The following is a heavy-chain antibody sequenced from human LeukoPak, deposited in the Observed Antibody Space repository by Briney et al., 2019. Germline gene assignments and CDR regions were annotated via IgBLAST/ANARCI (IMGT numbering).Heavy chain of an antibody. D-gene: IGHD3-3*01. Sequence: GGSLRLSCAASGFTFSSYGMHWVRQAPGKGLEWVAFKRYDGSNKYYADSVKGRFTISRDNSKNTLYLQMNSLRAEDTAVYYCAKDQRFLEWFEDAFDIWGQGTMVTVSS. V-gene: IGHV3-30*02. J-gene: IGHJ3*02. CDR2: KRYDGSNK. CDR3: AKDQRFLEWFEDAFDI. CDR1: GFTFSSYG.